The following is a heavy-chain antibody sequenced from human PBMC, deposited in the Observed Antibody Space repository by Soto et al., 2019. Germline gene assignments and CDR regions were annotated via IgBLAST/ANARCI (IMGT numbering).Heavy chain of an antibody. Sequence: QVQLVQSGAEVNKPGTSVKVSCTASGYTFSSHGISWVRQAPGQGLQWIGWVSGYNANTNYGQSLQGRVTMTTDTSTHTGHMELRSLRSDDTAVSYCARDLGYRRNGNCQREWFKAWGEGTLVIVSS. CDR1: GYTFSSHG. CDR3: ARDLGYRRNGNCQREWFKA. J-gene: IGHJ4*02. D-gene: IGHD3-3*01. V-gene: IGHV1-18*01. CDR2: VSGYNANT.